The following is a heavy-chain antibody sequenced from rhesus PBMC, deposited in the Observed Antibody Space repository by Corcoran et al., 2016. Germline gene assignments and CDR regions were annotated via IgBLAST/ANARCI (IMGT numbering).Heavy chain of an antibody. CDR1: GGSISSSY. Sequence: QLQLQESGPGLVKPSETLSVTCAVSGGSISSSYWSWIRQVPGKGLEWIGYIYGSGSSTNYNPSLKGRVTLSVDTSKTQLSLKLSSVTAADTAVYYCASPVTTGNTWSLDGWGRGVLVTVSS. CDR3: ASPVTTGNTWSLDG. D-gene: IGHD4-17*01. J-gene: IGHJ5-2*02. V-gene: IGHV4-169*02. CDR2: IYGSGSST.